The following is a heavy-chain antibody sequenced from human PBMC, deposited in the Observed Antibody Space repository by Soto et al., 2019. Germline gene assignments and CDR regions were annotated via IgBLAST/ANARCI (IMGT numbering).Heavy chain of an antibody. J-gene: IGHJ4*02. V-gene: IGHV2-26*01. CDR2: IFSNDEK. CDR1: GFSLSNAKMG. Sequence: QVTLKESGPVLVKPTETLTLTCTVSGFSLSNAKMGVSWIRQPPGKALEWLAHIFSNDEKSYSTSLKSRLTIDEDTSKSQGVLTMTNIAYVDTNTYYGARDTLTYYDFSSGYREYYFDSWGQGTLVTGSS. D-gene: IGHD3-3*01. CDR3: ARDTLTYYDFSSGYREYYFDS.